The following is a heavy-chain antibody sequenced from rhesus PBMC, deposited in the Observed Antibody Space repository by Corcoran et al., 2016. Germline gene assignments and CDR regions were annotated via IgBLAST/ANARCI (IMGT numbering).Heavy chain of an antibody. J-gene: IGHJ4*01. V-gene: IGHV3-183*02. Sequence: EVQLVESGGGLVQPGESLRLSCAASGFTVGDYGMHWVRQAPGKGLDWVASITNTGHTVYYAGSVKGRFTVSRDSAKSSLSLQMGSLRAEDTAVCYCTRYRGSWNFDYWGQGVLVTVSS. CDR2: ITNTGHTV. D-gene: IGHD6-25*01. CDR3: TRYRGSWNFDY. CDR1: GFTVGDYG.